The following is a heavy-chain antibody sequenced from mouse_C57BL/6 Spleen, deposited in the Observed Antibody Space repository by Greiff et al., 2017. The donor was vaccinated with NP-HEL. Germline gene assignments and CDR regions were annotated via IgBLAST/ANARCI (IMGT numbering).Heavy chain of an antibody. J-gene: IGHJ3*01. D-gene: IGHD2-4*01. CDR2: ISNGGGST. CDR3: ARHGWDYDAAY. Sequence: EVQLVESGGGLVQPGGSLKLSCAASGFTISDYYMYWVRQTPEKRLEWVAYISNGGGSTYYPDTVKGRFTISRDNAKNTLYLQMSRLKSEDTAMYYCARHGWDYDAAYWGQGTLVTVSA. CDR1: GFTISDYY. V-gene: IGHV5-12*01.